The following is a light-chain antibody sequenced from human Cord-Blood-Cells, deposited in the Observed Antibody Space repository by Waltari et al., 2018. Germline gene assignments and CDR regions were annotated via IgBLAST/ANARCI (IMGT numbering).Light chain of an antibody. J-gene: IGKJ4*01. CDR3: QQYGSSPPLT. CDR1: QSVSISY. V-gene: IGKV3-20*01. CDR2: GAS. Sequence: EIVLTQSSVTLSLAPGETATLSCRASQSVSISYLAWYQQKPGQAPRLLIYGASSRATGIPDRFSGSGSGTDCTLTISRLEPEDFAVYYCQQYGSSPPLTFGGGTKVEIK.